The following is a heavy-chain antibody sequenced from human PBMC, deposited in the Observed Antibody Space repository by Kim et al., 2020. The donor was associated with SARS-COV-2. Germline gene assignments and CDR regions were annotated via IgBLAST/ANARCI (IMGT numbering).Heavy chain of an antibody. D-gene: IGHD1-26*01. Sequence: SGNTGYAQKFQGRVTMTRNTSISTAYMELSSLGYEDTAVYYCARGLGGTHWGQGTLVTVSS. J-gene: IGHJ4*02. CDR3: ARGLGGTH. V-gene: IGHV1-8*01. CDR2: SGNT.